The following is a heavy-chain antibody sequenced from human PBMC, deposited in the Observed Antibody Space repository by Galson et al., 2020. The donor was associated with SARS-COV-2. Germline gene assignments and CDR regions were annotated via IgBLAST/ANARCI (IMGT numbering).Heavy chain of an antibody. CDR2: ISYDGSNK. CDR1: GFTFSSYA. CDR3: ATARAGSYYYGMDV. D-gene: IGHD3-10*01. J-gene: IGHJ6*02. V-gene: IGHV3-30*04. Sequence: GESLKISCAASGFTFSSYAMHWVRQAPGKGLEWVAVISYDGSNKYYADSVKGRFTISRDNSKNTLYLQMNSLRAEDTAVYYCATARAGSYYYGMDVWCQGTTVTVSS.